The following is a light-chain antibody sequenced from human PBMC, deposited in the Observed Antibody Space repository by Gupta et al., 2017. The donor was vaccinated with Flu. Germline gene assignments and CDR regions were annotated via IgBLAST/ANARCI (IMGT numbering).Light chain of an antibody. J-gene: IGKJ2*01. CDR1: QPFREGSKNKNN. Sequence: SLGERTAINCSSSQPFREGSKNKNNLAWYQENPGQPPKLLIYWTSTRESGVPDRISGRWSWTXFTLTIXSLQAEDVAVYYCQQQHSPPFTFGXGTRVDIK. V-gene: IGKV4-1*01. CDR3: QQQHSPPFT. CDR2: WTS.